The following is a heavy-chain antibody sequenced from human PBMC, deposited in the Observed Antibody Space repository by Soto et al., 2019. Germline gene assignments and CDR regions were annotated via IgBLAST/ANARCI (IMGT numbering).Heavy chain of an antibody. Sequence: QLQLQESGPGLVKPSETLSLTCTVSGGSINGGTYFWGWIRQPPGKGLEWIGSINYSGRTTYNPSLKSRVTVSADTSKNQFSLKLRSVTATDTAVYYCARHTPHATFGVPTPYFDHWGQGTLVSVSS. J-gene: IGHJ4*02. CDR3: ARHTPHATFGVPTPYFDH. D-gene: IGHD3-3*01. CDR1: GGSINGGTYF. CDR2: INYSGRT. V-gene: IGHV4-39*01.